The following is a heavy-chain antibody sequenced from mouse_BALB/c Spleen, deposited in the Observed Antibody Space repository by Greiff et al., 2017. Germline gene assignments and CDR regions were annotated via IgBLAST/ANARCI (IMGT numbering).Heavy chain of an antibody. V-gene: IGHV5-9-3*01. CDR1: GFTFSSYA. CDR2: ISSGGSYT. CDR3: ARLAYDNYAGYAMDY. Sequence: EVQLVESGGGLVKPGGSLKLSCAASGFTFSSYAMSWVRQTPEKRLEWVATISSGGSYTYYPDSVKGRFTISRDNAKNTLYLQMSSLRSEDTAMYYCARLAYDNYAGYAMDYWGQGTSVTVSS. D-gene: IGHD2-1*01. J-gene: IGHJ4*01.